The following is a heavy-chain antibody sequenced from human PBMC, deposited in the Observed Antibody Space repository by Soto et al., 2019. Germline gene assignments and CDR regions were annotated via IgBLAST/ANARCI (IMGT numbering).Heavy chain of an antibody. CDR3: SRDRGYCSGGSCPKTVNNWFDP. CDR2: MNPNSGNT. J-gene: IGHJ5*02. V-gene: IGHV1-8*01. Sequence: ASVKVSCKASGYTFTSYDINWVRQATGQRLEWMGWMNPNSGNTKYSQKFQGRVTITRDTSASTAYMELSSLRSEDTAVYYCSRDRGYCSGGSCPKTVNNWFDPWGQGTLVTVSS. CDR1: GYTFTSYD. D-gene: IGHD2-15*01.